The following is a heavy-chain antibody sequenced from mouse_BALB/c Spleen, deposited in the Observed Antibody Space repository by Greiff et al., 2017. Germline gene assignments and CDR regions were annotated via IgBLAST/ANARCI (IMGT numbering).Heavy chain of an antibody. CDR2: ISDGGSYT. J-gene: IGHJ4*01. CDR1: GFTFSDYY. V-gene: IGHV5-4*02. Sequence: EVQRVESGGGLVKPGGSLKLSCAASGFTFSDYYMYWVRQTPEKRLEWVATISDGGSYTYYPDSVKGRFTISRDNAKNNLYLQMSSLKSEDTAMYYCARPPGYGSSSYAMDYWGQGTSVTVSS. D-gene: IGHD1-1*01. CDR3: ARPPGYGSSSYAMDY.